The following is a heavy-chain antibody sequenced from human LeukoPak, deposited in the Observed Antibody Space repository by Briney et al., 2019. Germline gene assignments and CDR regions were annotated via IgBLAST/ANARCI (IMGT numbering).Heavy chain of an antibody. CDR3: GGTYDILSEYYFDY. CDR1: GFTFSSYA. CDR2: ISYDGSNK. V-gene: IGHV3-30*04. J-gene: IGHJ4*02. D-gene: IGHD3-9*01. Sequence: GGSLRLSCAASGFTFSSYAMHWVRQAPGKGLEWVAVISYDGSNKYYADSVRGRFTISRDNSKNTLYLQMNSLRAEDTAVYYCGGTYDILSEYYFDYWGQGTLVTVSS.